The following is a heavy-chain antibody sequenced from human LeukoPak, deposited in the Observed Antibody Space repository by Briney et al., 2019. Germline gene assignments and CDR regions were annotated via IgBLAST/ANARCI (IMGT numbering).Heavy chain of an antibody. CDR3: ARPSPPRIVGATYYYYYYMDV. V-gene: IGHV4-39*01. D-gene: IGHD1-26*01. J-gene: IGHJ6*03. CDR2: IYYSGGT. Sequence: SETLSLTCTVSGGSISSSGYYWGWIRQPPGKGLEWIASIYYSGGTYYNPSLKSRVTISVDTSKNQLSLKLSSLTAADTAVYYCARPSPPRIVGATYYYYYYMDVWGKGTTVTVSS. CDR1: GGSISSSGYY.